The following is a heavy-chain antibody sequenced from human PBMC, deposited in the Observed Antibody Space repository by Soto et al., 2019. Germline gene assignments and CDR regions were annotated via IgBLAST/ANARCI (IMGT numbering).Heavy chain of an antibody. J-gene: IGHJ4*02. CDR2: LSWDRSTV. CDR3: AVSSPDIVVLPSSIYFTS. V-gene: IGHV3-9*02. D-gene: IGHD2-15*01. CDR1: GSSSDPFT. Sequence: PGGSLRLSCVASGSSSDPFTMHWFRELPGKGLEWVAGLSWDRSTVAYADSVQGRFTISRDHAKNSVDLLMDSLRPDDTALYFGAVSSPDIVVLPSSIYFTSWGPGTQVTVSS.